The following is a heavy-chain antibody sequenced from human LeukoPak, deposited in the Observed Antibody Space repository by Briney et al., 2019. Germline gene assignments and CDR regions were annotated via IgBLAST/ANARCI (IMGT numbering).Heavy chain of an antibody. D-gene: IGHD1-26*01. CDR2: ISYDGSDK. CDR3: ARVLSGSYDNYFDY. Sequence: GGSLRLSCAASGFAFSSYDMHWVRQAPGKGLEWVAVISYDGSDKYYVDSVKGRFTISRDNSKNTLYLQMNSLKAEDAAVYYCARVLSGSYDNYFDYWGQGTLVTVSS. CDR1: GFAFSSYD. V-gene: IGHV3-30*03. J-gene: IGHJ4*02.